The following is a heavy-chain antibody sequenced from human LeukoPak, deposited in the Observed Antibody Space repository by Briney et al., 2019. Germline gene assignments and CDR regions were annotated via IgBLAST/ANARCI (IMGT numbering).Heavy chain of an antibody. Sequence: SETLSLTCTVSGGSISSGSYYWSWIRQPAGKGLEWIGRIYTSGSTNYNPSLKSRVTISVDTSKNQFSLKLSSVTAADTAVYYCARGYSGSYYFPDYYYGMDVWGQGTTVTVSS. CDR2: IYTSGST. D-gene: IGHD1-26*01. J-gene: IGHJ6*02. CDR3: ARGYSGSYYFPDYYYGMDV. CDR1: GGSISSGSYY. V-gene: IGHV4-61*02.